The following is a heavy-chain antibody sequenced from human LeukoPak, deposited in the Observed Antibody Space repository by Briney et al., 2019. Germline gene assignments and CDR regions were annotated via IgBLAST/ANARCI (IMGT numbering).Heavy chain of an antibody. J-gene: IGHJ4*02. CDR3: ARVDDYGGNSVGY. D-gene: IGHD4-23*01. V-gene: IGHV1-69*05. CDR2: IIPIFGTA. Sequence: SVKVSCKASGGTFSSYAISWVRQAPGQGLEWMGRIIPIFGTANYAQKFQGRVTITTDESTSTAYMELSSLTPEDTAVYYCARVDDYGGNSVGYWGQGTLVTVSS. CDR1: GGTFSSYA.